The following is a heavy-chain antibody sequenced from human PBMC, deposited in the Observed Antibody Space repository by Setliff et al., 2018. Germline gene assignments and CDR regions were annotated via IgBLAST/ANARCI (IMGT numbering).Heavy chain of an antibody. CDR3: ASGSLTRGVNYY. D-gene: IGHD3-10*01. Sequence: GGSLRLSCAASGFTFSSYSMNWVRQAPGKGLEWVSSISSSSSYIYYADSVKGRFTISRDNAKNSLYLQMNSLRAEDAAVYYCASGSLTRGVNYYWGQGTLVTSPQ. V-gene: IGHV3-21*01. CDR2: ISSSSSYI. CDR1: GFTFSSYS. J-gene: IGHJ4*02.